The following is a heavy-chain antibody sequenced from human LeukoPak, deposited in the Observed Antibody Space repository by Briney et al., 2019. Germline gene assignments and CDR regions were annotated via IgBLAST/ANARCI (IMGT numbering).Heavy chain of an antibody. CDR3: ARSLIAATGTFFY. V-gene: IGHV4-59*12. J-gene: IGHJ4*02. D-gene: IGHD6-13*01. CDR1: GGSIRSYY. Sequence: SETLSLTCTVSGGSIRSYYWSWIRQPPGKGLEWIGYIYYSGSTNYNPSLKSRVTISVDTSKNQFSLKLSSVTAADTAVYYCARSLIAATGTFFYWGQGTLVTVSS. CDR2: IYYSGST.